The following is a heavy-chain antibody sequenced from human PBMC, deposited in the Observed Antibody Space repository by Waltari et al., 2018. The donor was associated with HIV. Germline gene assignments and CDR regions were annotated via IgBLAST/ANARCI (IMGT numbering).Heavy chain of an antibody. CDR3: ARDHYYGSSGYYSDY. Sequence: QVHLVQSGAELRKPGASVTVSCKASGYNFTNYGITWVRQAPGQGLEWMGWISGYNGHTKYAQKVRGRVTMTTDTSTSTAYLEMGSLRFDDTAVYYCARDHYYGSSGYYSDYWGQGTLVTVSS. CDR2: ISGYNGHT. J-gene: IGHJ4*02. D-gene: IGHD3-22*01. CDR1: GYNFTNYG. V-gene: IGHV1-18*01.